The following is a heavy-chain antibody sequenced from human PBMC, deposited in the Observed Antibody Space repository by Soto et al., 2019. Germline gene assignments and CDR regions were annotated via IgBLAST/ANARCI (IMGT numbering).Heavy chain of an antibody. Sequence: GESLKISCKGSGYSFTSYWIGWVRQMPGKGLEWMGIIYPGDSDTRYSPSFQGQVTISADKSISTAYLQWSSLKASDTAMYYCARGSPPLPIALEYYGMDVWGQGTTVTVSS. D-gene: IGHD6-13*01. CDR1: GYSFTSYW. CDR2: IYPGDSDT. CDR3: ARGSPPLPIALEYYGMDV. V-gene: IGHV5-51*01. J-gene: IGHJ6*02.